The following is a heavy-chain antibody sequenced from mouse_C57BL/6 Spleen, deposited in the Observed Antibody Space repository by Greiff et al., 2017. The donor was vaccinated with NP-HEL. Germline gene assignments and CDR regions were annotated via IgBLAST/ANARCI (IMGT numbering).Heavy chain of an antibody. D-gene: IGHD2-1*01. J-gene: IGHJ4*01. CDR3: ARASSMAGNCYAMDC. CDR2: IYPGSGST. V-gene: IGHV1-55*01. CDR1: GYTFTSYW. Sequence: QVQLQQPGAELVKPGASVKMSCKASGYTFTSYWITWVKQRPGQGLEWIGDIYPGSGSTNYNEKFKSKATLTVDTSSSTAYMQLSSLTSEDSAVYYCARASSMAGNCYAMDCWGPGTSVTVSS.